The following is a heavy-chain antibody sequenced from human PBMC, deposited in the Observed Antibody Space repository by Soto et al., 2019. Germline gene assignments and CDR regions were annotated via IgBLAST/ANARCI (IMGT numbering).Heavy chain of an antibody. J-gene: IGHJ4*02. V-gene: IGHV3-74*01. CDR3: ARYGRLWFGELRGSRFDY. CDR1: GFTFSSYW. Sequence: PGGSLRLSCAASGFTFSSYWMHWVRQAPGKGLVWVSRINSDGSSTSYADSVKGRFTISRDNAKNTLYLQMNSLRAEDTAVYYCARYGRLWFGELRGSRFDYWGQGTLVTVS. D-gene: IGHD3-10*01. CDR2: INSDGSST.